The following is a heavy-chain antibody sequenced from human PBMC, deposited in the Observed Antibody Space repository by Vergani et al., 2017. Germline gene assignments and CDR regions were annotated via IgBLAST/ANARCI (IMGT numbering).Heavy chain of an antibody. Sequence: QVQLVQSGAEVKTPGASVKVSCKASGYTFTSYDINWVRQATGQGLEWMGWMNPNSGNTGYAQKFQGRVTMTRNTSISTAYMELSSLRSEDTAVYYCARGAYRPIIVVVPAAIPGWFDPWGQGTLVTVSS. CDR2: MNPNSGNT. CDR3: ARGAYRPIIVVVPAAIPGWFDP. J-gene: IGHJ5*02. D-gene: IGHD2-2*02. CDR1: GYTFTSYD. V-gene: IGHV1-8*01.